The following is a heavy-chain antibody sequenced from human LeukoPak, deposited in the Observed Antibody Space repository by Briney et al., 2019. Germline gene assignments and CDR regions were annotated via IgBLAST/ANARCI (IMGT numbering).Heavy chain of an antibody. CDR1: GDSASSNSVT. Sequence: SRTLPLTFAISGDSASSNSVTWNWIRQSPSRGLEWLGRTYYRSTWYNDYAVSVRGRITVNPDTSKNQFSLHLNSVTPEDTAVYYCARRLTQYDCFDPWGQGILVTVSS. D-gene: IGHD2-2*01. CDR3: ARRLTQYDCFDP. CDR2: TYYRSTWYN. J-gene: IGHJ5*02. V-gene: IGHV6-1*01.